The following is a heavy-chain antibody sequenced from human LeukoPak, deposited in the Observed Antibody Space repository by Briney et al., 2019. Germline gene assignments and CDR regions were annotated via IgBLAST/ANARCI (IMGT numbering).Heavy chain of an antibody. V-gene: IGHV4-59*12. CDR1: GGSISSYY. CDR2: IYYSGST. Sequence: PSETLSLTCTVSGGSISSYYWSWIRQPPGKGLEWIGYIYYSGSTNYNPSLKSRVSISVDRSKNQFSLKLSSVTAADTAVYYCAREVAARQNYYYYYYMDVWGKGTTVTVSS. D-gene: IGHD6-6*01. J-gene: IGHJ6*03. CDR3: AREVAARQNYYYYYYMDV.